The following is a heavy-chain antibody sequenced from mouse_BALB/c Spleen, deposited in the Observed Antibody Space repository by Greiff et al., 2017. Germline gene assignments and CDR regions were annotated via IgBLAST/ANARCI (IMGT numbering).Heavy chain of an antibody. CDR2: INPSTGYT. Sequence: VKLQESGAELAKPGASVKMSCKASGYTFTSYWMHWVKQRPGQGLEWIGYINPSTGYTEYNQKFKDKATLTADKSSSTAYMQLSSLTSEDSAVYYCARGDYEVDYWGQGTTLTVSS. CDR3: ARGDYEVDY. CDR1: GYTFTSYW. J-gene: IGHJ2*01. D-gene: IGHD2-4*01. V-gene: IGHV1-7*01.